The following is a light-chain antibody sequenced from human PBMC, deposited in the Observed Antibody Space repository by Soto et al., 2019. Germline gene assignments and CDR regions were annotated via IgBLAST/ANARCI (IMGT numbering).Light chain of an antibody. Sequence: QSVLTPPASVSGSPGQSITISCTGTSSDVGGYNYVPWYQQHPGKAPKLMIYDVSNRPSGVSNRFSGSKSGNTASLTISGLQAEDEADYYCSSYTSSSTLDVFGTGTKVTVL. CDR3: SSYTSSSTLDV. CDR1: SSDVGGYNY. CDR2: DVS. J-gene: IGLJ1*01. V-gene: IGLV2-14*01.